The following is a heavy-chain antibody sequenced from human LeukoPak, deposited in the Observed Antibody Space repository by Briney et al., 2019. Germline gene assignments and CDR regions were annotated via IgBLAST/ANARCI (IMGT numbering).Heavy chain of an antibody. V-gene: IGHV4-39*01. D-gene: IGHD2-2*01. CDR1: GGSISSSSYY. Sequence: SETLSLTCTVSGGSISSSSYYWGWIRQPPGKGLEWLGSIYYSGSTYYNPSLKSRVTISVDTSKNQFSLKLSSVTAADTAVYYCARQLGYCSSTSCYADKVNYWGQGTLVTVSS. CDR2: IYYSGST. J-gene: IGHJ4*02. CDR3: ARQLGYCSSTSCYADKVNY.